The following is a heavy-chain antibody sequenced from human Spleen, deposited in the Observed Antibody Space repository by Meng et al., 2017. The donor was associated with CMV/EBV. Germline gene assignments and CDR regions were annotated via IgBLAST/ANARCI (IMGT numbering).Heavy chain of an antibody. D-gene: IGHD3-3*01. V-gene: IGHV3-7*01. CDR2: IKQDGSEK. Sequence: ETLSLTCAASGFTFDDYGMSWVRQAPGKGLEWVANIKQDGSEKYYVDSVKGRFTISRDNAKNSLYLQMNSLRAEDTAVYYCARDGVESSIFGVVIIHFDYWGQGTLVTVSS. CDR3: ARDGVESSIFGVVIIHFDY. J-gene: IGHJ4*02. CDR1: GFTFDDYG.